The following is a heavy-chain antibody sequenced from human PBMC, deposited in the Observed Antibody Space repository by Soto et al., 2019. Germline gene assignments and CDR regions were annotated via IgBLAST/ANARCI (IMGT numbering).Heavy chain of an antibody. J-gene: IGHJ6*02. CDR2: IWYDGNND. V-gene: IGHV3-33*01. Sequence: QVQLVESGGGVVQPGRSLRLSFAASGFIFSSYGMHWVRQAPGKGLEWVADIWYDGNNDYYADSVKGRFTISRDDSKNTLYLHMNSLTAEDTAVYFCARDLRRFGETHYYFYGIDVWGQGATVTVSS. D-gene: IGHD3-10*01. CDR1: GFIFSSYG. CDR3: ARDLRRFGETHYYFYGIDV.